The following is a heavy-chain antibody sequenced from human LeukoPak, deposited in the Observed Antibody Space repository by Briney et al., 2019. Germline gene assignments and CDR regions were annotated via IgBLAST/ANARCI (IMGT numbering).Heavy chain of an antibody. J-gene: IGHJ4*02. D-gene: IGHD6-13*01. CDR1: GGSISSYY. CDR3: ARGIAAAGEPFDY. CDR2: IYYSGST. V-gene: IGHV4-59*08. Sequence: SETLSLTCTVSGGSISSYYWSWIRQPPGKGLEWIGYIYYSGSTNYNPSLKGRVTISVDTSKNQFSLKLSSVTAADTAVYYCARGIAAAGEPFDYWGQGTLVTVSS.